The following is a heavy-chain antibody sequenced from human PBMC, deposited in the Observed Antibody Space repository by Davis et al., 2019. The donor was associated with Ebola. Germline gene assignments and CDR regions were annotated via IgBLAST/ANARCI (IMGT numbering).Heavy chain of an antibody. V-gene: IGHV1-8*02. CDR3: ARGSRTFHP. J-gene: IGHJ5*02. Sequence: ASVKVSCKASGCTFSSYAISWVRQATGQGLEWMGWMNPNSGNTGYAQKFQGRVTMTRNTSISTAYMELSSLRSEDTAVYYCARGSRTFHPWGQGTLVTVSS. CDR2: MNPNSGNT. CDR1: GCTFSSYA.